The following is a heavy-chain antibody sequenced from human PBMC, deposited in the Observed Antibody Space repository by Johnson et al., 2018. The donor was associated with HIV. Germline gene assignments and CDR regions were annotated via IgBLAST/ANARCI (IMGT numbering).Heavy chain of an antibody. V-gene: IGHV3-20*04. CDR1: GFTFDDYG. D-gene: IGHD3-10*01. CDR3: ARGKWRGGSGTDDVFDI. Sequence: VQLVESGGCVVRPGGSLRLSRAASGFTFDDYGMSWVRQGPGKGLEWVSGTTWNGGNTGYVDSVKGRFIISRDNAKNSLYLQMNSLRAEDTALYYCARGKWRGGSGTDDVFDIWGQGTMVTVSS. J-gene: IGHJ3*02. CDR2: TTWNGGNT.